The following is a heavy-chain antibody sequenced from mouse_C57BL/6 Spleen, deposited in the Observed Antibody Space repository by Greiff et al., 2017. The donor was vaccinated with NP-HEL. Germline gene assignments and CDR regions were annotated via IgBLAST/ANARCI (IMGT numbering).Heavy chain of an antibody. CDR2: LYPGSGNT. V-gene: IGHV1-76*01. CDR3: ARRYYGSSQLHYAMDY. Sequence: VQLQQSGAELVRPGASVKLSCKASGYTFTDYYINWVKQRPGQGLEWIARLYPGSGNTYYNEKFKGKATLTAEKSSSTAYMQLSSLTSEDSAVYFCARRYYGSSQLHYAMDYWGQGTSVTVSS. CDR1: GYTFTDYY. D-gene: IGHD1-1*01. J-gene: IGHJ4*01.